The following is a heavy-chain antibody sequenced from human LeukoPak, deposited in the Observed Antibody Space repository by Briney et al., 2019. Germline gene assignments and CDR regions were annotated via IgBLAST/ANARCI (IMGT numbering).Heavy chain of an antibody. V-gene: IGHV1-2*02. Sequence: ASVKVSCKASGYTFTGYYMHWVRQAPGQGLEWMGWINPNHGDTNYAQKFQGRVTMTRDTSISTAYMELSRLRSDDTAVYYCAREKLVRLILARWFDPWGQGTLVTVSS. J-gene: IGHJ5*02. CDR3: AREKLVRLILARWFDP. CDR2: INPNHGDT. CDR1: GYTFTGYY. D-gene: IGHD1-1*01.